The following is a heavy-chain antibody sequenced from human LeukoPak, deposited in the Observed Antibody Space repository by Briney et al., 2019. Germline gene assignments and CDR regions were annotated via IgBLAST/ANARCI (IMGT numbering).Heavy chain of an antibody. CDR1: GGTFSIYA. Sequence: GASVKVSCKSSGGTFSIYAISWVRQDPGQGLEWMGGIIPIFGTANYAQEFQGRVTIIADESTSTAYMELSSLRSEDTAVYYCARVAARGVDYGSGSRDYWGQGTLVTVSS. CDR2: IIPIFGTA. D-gene: IGHD3-10*01. J-gene: IGHJ4*02. V-gene: IGHV1-69*01. CDR3: ARVAARGVDYGSGSRDY.